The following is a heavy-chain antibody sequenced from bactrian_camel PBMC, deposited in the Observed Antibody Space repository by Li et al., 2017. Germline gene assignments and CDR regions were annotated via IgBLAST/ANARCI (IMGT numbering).Heavy chain of an antibody. D-gene: IGHD4*01. Sequence: VQLVESGGGSVEAGGSLRLSCVASGYTGRTGCMGWFRQSSGDQREGVAVIDNDGSEIYVDSVKGRFTISKDNTKKTLYLQMNNLKPEDTALYTCAPILSPGTARCYYEDYEEGQGTQVTVS. V-gene: IGHV3S53*01. CDR1: GYTGRTGC. CDR2: IDNDGSE. J-gene: IGHJ4*01.